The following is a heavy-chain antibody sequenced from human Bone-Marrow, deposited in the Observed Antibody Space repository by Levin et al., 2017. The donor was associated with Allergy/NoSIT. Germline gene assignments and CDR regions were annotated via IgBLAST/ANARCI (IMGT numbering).Heavy chain of an antibody. D-gene: IGHD3-22*01. CDR2: ISYDGSNK. J-gene: IGHJ4*02. CDR1: GFTFSSYA. CDR3: ARDTYGIVVVILDY. Sequence: PGGSLRLSCAASGFTFSSYAMHWVRQAPGKGLEWVAVISYDGSNKYYADSVKGRFTISRDNSKNTLYLQMNSLRAEDTAVYYCARDTYGIVVVILDYWGQGTLVTVSS. V-gene: IGHV3-30*04.